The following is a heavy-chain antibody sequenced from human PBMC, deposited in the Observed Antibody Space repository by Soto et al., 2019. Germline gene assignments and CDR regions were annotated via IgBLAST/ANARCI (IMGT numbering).Heavy chain of an antibody. D-gene: IGHD3-3*01. CDR3: AKQPYDFWSGYYRGSYYFDY. V-gene: IGHV3-23*01. Sequence: GGSLRLSCAASGFTFSSYAMSWVRQAPGKGLEWVSAISGSGGSTYYADSVKGRFTISRDNSKNTLYLQMNSLRAEDTAVYYCAKQPYDFWSGYYRGSYYFDYWGQGTLVTVSS. CDR1: GFTFSSYA. J-gene: IGHJ4*02. CDR2: ISGSGGST.